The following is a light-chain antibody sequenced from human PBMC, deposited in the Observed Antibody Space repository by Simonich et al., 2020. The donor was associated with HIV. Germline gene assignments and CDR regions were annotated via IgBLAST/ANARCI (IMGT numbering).Light chain of an antibody. Sequence: DIVMTQSPDSLAVSLGERATINCKSSQSVLYSSNNKNYLVWYQQKPGQPPKLLIYWAPTRESGVPDRFSGSGSGTDFTLTISSLQAEDVAVYYCQQYYTTPRTFGQGTKVELK. CDR2: WAP. V-gene: IGKV4-1*01. CDR3: QQYYTTPRT. J-gene: IGKJ1*01. CDR1: QSVLYSSNNKNY.